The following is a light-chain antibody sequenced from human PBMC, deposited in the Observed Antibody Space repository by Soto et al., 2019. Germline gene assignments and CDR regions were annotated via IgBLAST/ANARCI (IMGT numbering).Light chain of an antibody. CDR2: EVS. CDR3: SSYTCSSALVV. Sequence: QSALTQPASVSGSPGQSIPISCTGTSSDVVGYNYVSWYQQHPGKAPKLMIYEVSNRPSGVSNRFSGSKSGNTASLTISGLQAEDEDDYYCSSYTCSSALVVFGTGTK. J-gene: IGLJ1*01. V-gene: IGLV2-14*01. CDR1: SSDVVGYNY.